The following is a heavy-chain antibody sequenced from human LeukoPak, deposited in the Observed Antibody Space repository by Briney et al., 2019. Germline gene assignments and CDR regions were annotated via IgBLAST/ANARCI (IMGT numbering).Heavy chain of an antibody. V-gene: IGHV3-9*01. CDR2: ISWNSGSI. CDR3: ARVVAATFIFDYMDV. CDR1: GFTFDDYA. Sequence: GRSLRLSCAASGFTFDDYAMHWVRQAPGKGLEWVSGISWNSGSIGYADSVKGRFTISRDNAKKSLYLQMNRLRAEDTAVYYCARVVAATFIFDYMDVWGKGTTVTVSS. D-gene: IGHD3-3*02. J-gene: IGHJ6*03.